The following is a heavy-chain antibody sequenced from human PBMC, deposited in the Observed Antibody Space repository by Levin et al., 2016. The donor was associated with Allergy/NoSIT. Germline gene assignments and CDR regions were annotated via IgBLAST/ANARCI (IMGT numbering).Heavy chain of an antibody. J-gene: IGHJ4*02. CDR2: IRSKSRGGTT. D-gene: IGHD4-17*01. V-gene: IGHV3-49*03. CDR3: TRYDYGDYYFDF. CDR1: GFTFADYD. Sequence: GGSLRLSCTASGFTFADYDVNWFRQAPGKGLEWVGFIRSKSRGGTTEYAASVKGRFVISRDDSHSVAYLQINGLEPEDTALYYCTRYDYGDYYFDFWGQGTLV.